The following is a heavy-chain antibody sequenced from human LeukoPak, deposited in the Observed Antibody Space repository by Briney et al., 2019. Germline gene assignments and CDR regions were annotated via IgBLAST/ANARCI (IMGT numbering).Heavy chain of an antibody. CDR1: GYTFTGYY. D-gene: IGHD2/OR15-2a*01. CDR3: AVGPGTTYNWFDP. J-gene: IGHJ5*02. V-gene: IGHV1-2*02. CDR2: INPNSGGT. Sequence: GASVKVSCKASGYTFTGYYMHWVRQAPGQGLEWMGWINPNSGGTNYAQKFQGRVTMTRDTSISTAYMELSRLRSDDTAVYYCAVGPGTTYNWFDPWGQGTLVTVSS.